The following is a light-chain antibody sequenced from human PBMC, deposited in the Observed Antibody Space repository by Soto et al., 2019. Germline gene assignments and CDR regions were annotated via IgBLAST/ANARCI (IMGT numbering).Light chain of an antibody. V-gene: IGLV2-14*01. Sequence: QSVLTHPASVSGSPGQSITISCTGTSSDVGAYNYASWYQQYPGEAPKVIIYDVSHRPAGVSNRFSGSKSGNTASLTISGLQTQDEADYYCSSYTSATTYVFGTGTKVTVL. CDR1: SSDVGAYNY. CDR2: DVS. J-gene: IGLJ1*01. CDR3: SSYTSATTYV.